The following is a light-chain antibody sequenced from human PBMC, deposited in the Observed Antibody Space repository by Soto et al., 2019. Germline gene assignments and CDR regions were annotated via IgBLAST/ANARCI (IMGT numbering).Light chain of an antibody. V-gene: IGKV1-5*01. J-gene: IGKJ1*01. Sequence: DIQMTQSPSTLSASVGDRVTITCRASQNINNWLAWYQQKPGKVPKVLIYDASSLESGVPSRFSGSGSGTEFTLTISSLQPDDSATYYCQQYNSYWWTFGQGTKVEIK. CDR1: QNINNW. CDR2: DAS. CDR3: QQYNSYWWT.